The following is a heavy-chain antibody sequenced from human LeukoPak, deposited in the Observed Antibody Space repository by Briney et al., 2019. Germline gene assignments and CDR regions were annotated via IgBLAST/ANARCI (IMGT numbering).Heavy chain of an antibody. CDR3: VRDRDNCGKTSGSFGI. D-gene: IGHD2-21*01. Sequence: SVKVSCKASGGTFSTYGISWVRQAPGQGLEWMGRIVPILGTANYAQKFQVRVTITADKSTTTAYMEVSGLRSEDTALYYCVRDRDNCGKTSGSFGIWGQGTMVTVSS. J-gene: IGHJ3*02. CDR2: IVPILGTA. V-gene: IGHV1-69*04. CDR1: GGTFSTYG.